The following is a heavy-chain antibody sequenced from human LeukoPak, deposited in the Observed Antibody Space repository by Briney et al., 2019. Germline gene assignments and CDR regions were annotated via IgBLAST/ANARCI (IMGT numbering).Heavy chain of an antibody. D-gene: IGHD6-19*01. CDR1: GGSISSYY. V-gene: IGHV4-59*08. Sequence: PSETLTLTCTVSGGSISSYYWSWIRQPPGKGLEWIAYISYSGNTNYNPSLKSRVTISVDTSKNQFSLKLSSVTAADTALYYCARQIAVAGEWAFDIWGQGAMVTASS. CDR2: ISYSGNT. J-gene: IGHJ3*02. CDR3: ARQIAVAGEWAFDI.